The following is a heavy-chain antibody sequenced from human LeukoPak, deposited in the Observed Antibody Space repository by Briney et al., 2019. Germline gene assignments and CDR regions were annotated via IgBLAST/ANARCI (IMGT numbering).Heavy chain of an antibody. CDR1: GYTFTIYG. CDR3: ARIAYDFWSGYYTMDS. CDR2: ISAYNGNT. J-gene: IGHJ4*02. V-gene: IGHV1-18*01. D-gene: IGHD3-3*01. Sequence: GASVKLSCKASGYTFTIYGISWVRQAPGQGLEWMGWISAYNGNTNYAQKLQGRVTMTTDTSTSTAYMELRSLRSDDTAVYDCARIAYDFWSGYYTMDSWGQRNLGTVSS.